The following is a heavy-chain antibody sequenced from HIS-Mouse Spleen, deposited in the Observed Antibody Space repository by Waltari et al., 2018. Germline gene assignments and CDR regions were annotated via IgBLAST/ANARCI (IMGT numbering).Heavy chain of an antibody. D-gene: IGHD6-13*01. V-gene: IGHV4-39*07. CDR2: IYYSART. CDR1: GGPISSSSYY. CDR3: AREIPYSSSWYDGYFDL. J-gene: IGHJ2*01. Sequence: QLQLQESGPGLVKPSETLSLTCTVSGGPISSSSYYWGWIRQPPGKGLEWIGSIYYSARTYYDPSHKRRVTISVDTSKNQFSLKLSSVTAADTAVYYCAREIPYSSSWYDGYFDLWGRGTLVTVSS.